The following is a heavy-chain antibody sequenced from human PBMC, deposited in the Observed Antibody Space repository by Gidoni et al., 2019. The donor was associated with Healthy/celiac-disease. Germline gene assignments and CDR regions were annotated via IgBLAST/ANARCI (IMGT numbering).Heavy chain of an antibody. CDR3: ARVGGVPGDYGVDY. D-gene: IGHD4-17*01. J-gene: IGHJ4*02. CDR1: GGSLSSYY. CDR2: IYYSGST. V-gene: IGHV4-59*01. Sequence: QVQLQESGPGLVKPSETLSLTCTVSGGSLSSYYWSWIRQPPGKGLEWIGYIYYSGSTNYNPSLKSRVTISVDTSKNQFSLKLSSVTAADTAVYYCARVGGVPGDYGVDYWGQGTLVTVSS.